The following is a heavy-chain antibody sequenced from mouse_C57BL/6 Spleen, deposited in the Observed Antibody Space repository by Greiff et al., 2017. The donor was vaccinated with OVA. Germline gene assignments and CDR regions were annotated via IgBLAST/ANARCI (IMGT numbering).Heavy chain of an antibody. Sequence: EVHLVESGGGLVQPGGSLSLSCEASGFTFTDYYMSWVRQPPGKALEWLGFIRNKANGYTTEYSASVKGRFTISRDNSQSYLYLRMNALRAEDSATYYCARSSYFDYWGQGTTLTVSS. CDR1: GFTFTDYY. V-gene: IGHV7-3*01. CDR2: IRNKANGYTT. CDR3: ARSSYFDY. J-gene: IGHJ2*01.